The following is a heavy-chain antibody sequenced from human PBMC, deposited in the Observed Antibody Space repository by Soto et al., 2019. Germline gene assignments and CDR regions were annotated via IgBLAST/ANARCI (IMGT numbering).Heavy chain of an antibody. Sequence: SETLSLTCAVSGGSISSGGYSWSWIRQPPGKGLEWIGYMYHSGSTYYNPTLKSRVTISIDRSKNQFSLKLSSVTAADTAVYYRARVPDYWGQGILVTVSS. D-gene: IGHD2-2*01. CDR3: ARVPDY. CDR2: MYHSGST. V-gene: IGHV4-30-2*01. J-gene: IGHJ4*02. CDR1: GGSISSGGYS.